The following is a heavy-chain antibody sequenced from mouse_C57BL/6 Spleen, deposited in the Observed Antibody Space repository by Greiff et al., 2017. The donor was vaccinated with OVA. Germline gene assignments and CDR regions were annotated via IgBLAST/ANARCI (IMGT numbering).Heavy chain of an antibody. CDR2: IFPGSGST. D-gene: IGHD1-1*01. CDR1: GYTFTDYY. V-gene: IGHV1-75*01. J-gene: IGHJ4*01. CDR3: ARGITTVEAAMDY. Sequence: VQLQQSGPELVKPGASVKISCKASGYTFTDYYINWVKQRPGQGLEWIGWIFPGSGSTYYNEKFKGKATLTVDKSSSTAYVLLSSLTSEDSAVYFCARGITTVEAAMDYWGQGTSVTVSS.